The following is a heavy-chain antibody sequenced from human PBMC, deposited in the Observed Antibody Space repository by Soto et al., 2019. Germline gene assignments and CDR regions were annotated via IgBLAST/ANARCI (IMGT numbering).Heavy chain of an antibody. CDR2: IAYDGSNK. D-gene: IGHD2-15*01. CDR1: GFTFRSYA. Sequence: QVQLVESGGGVVQPGRSLRLSCAASGFTFRSYAMHWVRQAPGKGLECVAVIAYDGSNKFYRDYVKGRFTISRDNSKNTLYLQINRQRDEDTAVYYCARGDREDIAVVIGDRPGEYGVDVWGQGTTVTVSS. CDR3: ARGDREDIAVVIGDRPGEYGVDV. V-gene: IGHV3-30-3*01. J-gene: IGHJ6*02.